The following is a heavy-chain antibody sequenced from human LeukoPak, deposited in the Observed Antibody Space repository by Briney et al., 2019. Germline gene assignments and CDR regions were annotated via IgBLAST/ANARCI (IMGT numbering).Heavy chain of an antibody. D-gene: IGHD6-13*01. CDR1: GGSISSYY. V-gene: IGHV4-59*12. CDR2: SYYSGST. Sequence: SETLSLTCTVSGGSISSYYWSWIRQPPGKGLEWIGYSYYSGSTNYNPSLKSRVTISVDTSKNQFSLKLSSVTAADTAVYYCARDGPNSSSWGQGTLVTVSS. CDR3: ARDGPNSSS. J-gene: IGHJ4*02.